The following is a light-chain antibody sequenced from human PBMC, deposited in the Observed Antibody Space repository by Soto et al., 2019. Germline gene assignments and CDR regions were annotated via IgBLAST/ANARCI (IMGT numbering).Light chain of an antibody. CDR3: QQYGSSPPIT. J-gene: IGKJ5*01. V-gene: IGKV3-20*01. CDR2: GAS. CDR1: QAISGNY. Sequence: EIVLTLSPGTLSLSPGEGASLSCGASQAISGNYLAWYQHKPGQAPRLLMYGASSRATGIPDRFSGSGSGTDFTLTISRLEPEDFAVYYCQQYGSSPPITFGQGTRLEIK.